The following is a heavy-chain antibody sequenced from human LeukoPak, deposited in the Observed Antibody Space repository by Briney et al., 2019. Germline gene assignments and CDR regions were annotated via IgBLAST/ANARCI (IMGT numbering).Heavy chain of an antibody. D-gene: IGHD5-18*01. V-gene: IGHV1-69*04. Sequence: SVKVSCKTSGGTFSSSAITWVRQAPGQGLEWMGRIIPVLNITTYAQKFQGSVTITADTSTSTVYMERSSLRSEETAVYYCARDQGLTAPPPYGLDVWGQGTTVIVSS. CDR1: GGTFSSSA. CDR2: IIPVLNIT. CDR3: ARDQGLTAPPPYGLDV. J-gene: IGHJ6*02.